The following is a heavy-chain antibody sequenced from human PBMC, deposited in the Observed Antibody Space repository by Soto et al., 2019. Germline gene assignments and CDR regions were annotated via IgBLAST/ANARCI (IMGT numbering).Heavy chain of an antibody. CDR3: AAITPLYCSGGSCHRLGAFDI. Sequence: ASVKVSCKASGGTFSSYAISWVRQAPGQGLEWMGGIIPIFGTANYAQKFQGRVTITADESTSTAYMELSSLRSEDTAVYYCAAITPLYCSGGSCHRLGAFDIWGQGTMVTVSS. CDR2: IIPIFGTA. V-gene: IGHV1-69*13. J-gene: IGHJ3*02. CDR1: GGTFSSYA. D-gene: IGHD2-15*01.